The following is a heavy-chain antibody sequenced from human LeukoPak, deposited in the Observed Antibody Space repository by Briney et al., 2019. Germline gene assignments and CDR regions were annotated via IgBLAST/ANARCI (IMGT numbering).Heavy chain of an antibody. V-gene: IGHV3-74*01. CDR2: IIPDGSAT. J-gene: IGHJ4*02. Sequence: GGSLRLFCVASGFTFSGHWMHWVRQVPGKGLVAVSRIIPDGSATGYADSVKGRFTISRDNAKNTLYLEMNSLTAEDTALYYCTRSGYSNGYDYWGQGTLVTVSS. D-gene: IGHD6-19*01. CDR3: TRSGYSNGYDY. CDR1: GFTFSGHW.